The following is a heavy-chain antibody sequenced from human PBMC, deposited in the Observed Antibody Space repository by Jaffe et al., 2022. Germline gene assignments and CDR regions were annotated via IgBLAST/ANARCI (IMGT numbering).Heavy chain of an antibody. CDR1: GFTFSSYW. CDR2: IKQDGSEK. D-gene: IGHD4-17*01. Sequence: EVQLVESGGGLVQPGGSLRLSCAASGFTFSSYWMSWVRQAPGKGLEWVANIKQDGSEKYYVDSVKGRFTISRDNAKNSLYLQMNSLRAEDTAVYYCARDDYGDYDYYYYYMDVWGKGTTVTVSS. J-gene: IGHJ6*03. CDR3: ARDDYGDYDYYYYYMDV. V-gene: IGHV3-7*01.